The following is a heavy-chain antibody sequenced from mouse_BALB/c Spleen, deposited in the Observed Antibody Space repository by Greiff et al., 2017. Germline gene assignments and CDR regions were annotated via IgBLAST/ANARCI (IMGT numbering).Heavy chain of an antibody. CDR1: GFSLTDYG. CDR3: AKHSSTMITPGYFDV. V-gene: IGHV2-6-5*01. J-gene: IGHJ1*01. Sequence: VQLQQSGPGLVAPSQSLSITCTVSGFSLTDYGVSWIRQPPGKGLEWLGVIWGGGSTYYNSALKSRLSISKDNSKSQVFLKMNSLQTDDTAMYYCAKHSSTMITPGYFDVWGAGTTVTVSS. D-gene: IGHD2-4*01. CDR2: IWGGGST.